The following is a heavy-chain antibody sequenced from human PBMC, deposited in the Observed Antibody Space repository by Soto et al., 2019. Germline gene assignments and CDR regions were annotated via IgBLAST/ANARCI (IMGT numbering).Heavy chain of an antibody. CDR1: GCTFTSYG. Sequence: ASMKLCCKASGCTFTSYGISWVRQAPGQGLEWIGWISAYNGNTNYAQKLQGRVTMTTDTSTSTAYMELRSLRSDDTAVYSCATDRGLLMVYARDFEYWS. CDR2: ISAYNGNT. D-gene: IGHD2-8*01. CDR3: ATDRGLLMVYARDFEY. J-gene: IGHJ4*01. V-gene: IGHV1-18*01.